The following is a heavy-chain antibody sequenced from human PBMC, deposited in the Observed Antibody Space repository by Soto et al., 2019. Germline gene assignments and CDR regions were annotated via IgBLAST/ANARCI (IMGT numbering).Heavy chain of an antibody. CDR3: AKVEKAGILTGSPFDY. J-gene: IGHJ4*02. CDR2: ISGSGGNT. Sequence: PGGSLRLSCAASGFTFSSYAMSWVRQAPGKGLEWVSAISGSGGNTYYADSVKGRFTISRDNSKNTLYLQMNSLRAEDTAVYYCAKVEKAGILTGSPFDYWGQGTLVTVSS. V-gene: IGHV3-23*01. CDR1: GFTFSSYA. D-gene: IGHD3-9*01.